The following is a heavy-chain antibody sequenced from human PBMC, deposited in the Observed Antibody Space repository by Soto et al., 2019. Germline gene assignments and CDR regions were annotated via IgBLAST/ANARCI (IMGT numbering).Heavy chain of an antibody. Sequence: QVQLQESGPGLVKPSQTLSLTCTVSGGSISSGDYYWSWIRQPPGKGLEWIGYIYYSGSTYYNPSLKSRVTISVDTSKNQFSLKLSFVTAADTAGYYCARGGRWLQFPRWREAGGGYNSRAFDIWGQGTMVTVSS. V-gene: IGHV4-30-4*01. CDR3: ARGGRWLQFPRWREAGGGYNSRAFDI. CDR1: GGSISSGDYY. CDR2: IYYSGST. D-gene: IGHD5-12*01. J-gene: IGHJ3*02.